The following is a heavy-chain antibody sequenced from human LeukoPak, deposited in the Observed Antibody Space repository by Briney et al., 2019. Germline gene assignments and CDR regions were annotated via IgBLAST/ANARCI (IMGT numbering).Heavy chain of an antibody. CDR1: GFTFSSYS. D-gene: IGHD2-2*01. Sequence: GGSLRLSCAASGFTFSSYSMNWVRQAPGKGLEWVSYISSSSSTIYYADSVKGRFTISRDNAKNSLYLQMNSLRAEDTAVYYCASSRPHCSSTSCAIDYWGQGTLVTVSS. CDR2: ISSSSSTI. J-gene: IGHJ4*02. V-gene: IGHV3-48*01. CDR3: ASSRPHCSSTSCAIDY.